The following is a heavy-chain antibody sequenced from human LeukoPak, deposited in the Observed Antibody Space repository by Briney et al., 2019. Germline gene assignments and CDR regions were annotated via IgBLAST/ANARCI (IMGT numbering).Heavy chain of an antibody. CDR1: GGSISSYY. CDR2: IYYTGST. J-gene: IGHJ5*02. V-gene: IGHV4-59*01. Sequence: SETLSLTCTVSGGSISSYYWSWLRQPPGKGLEWIGYIYYTGSTSYNPSLKSRVTMSLDASKNQFSLELNSVTPADTAVYYCARGGNYWPQWWFDPWGRGTLVSVSS. CDR3: ARGGNYWPQWWFDP. D-gene: IGHD1-26*01.